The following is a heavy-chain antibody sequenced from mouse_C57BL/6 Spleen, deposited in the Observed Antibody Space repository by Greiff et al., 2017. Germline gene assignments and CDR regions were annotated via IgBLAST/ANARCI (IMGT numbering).Heavy chain of an antibody. CDR3: ARHTYDYYFDY. J-gene: IGHJ2*01. Sequence: EVQGVESGGDLVKPGGSLKLSCAASGFTFSSYGMSWVRQTPDKRLEWVATISSGGSYTYYPDSVKGRFTISRDNAKNTLYLQMSSLKSEDTAMYYCARHTYDYYFDYWGQGTTLTVSS. D-gene: IGHD2-4*01. CDR2: ISSGGSYT. V-gene: IGHV5-6*01. CDR1: GFTFSSYG.